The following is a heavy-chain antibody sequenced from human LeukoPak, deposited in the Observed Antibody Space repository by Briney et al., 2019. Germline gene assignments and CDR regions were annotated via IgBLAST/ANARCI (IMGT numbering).Heavy chain of an antibody. CDR1: GDSVSSNSAA. V-gene: IGHV6-1*01. CDR2: TYYRSKWYN. Sequence: SQTLSLTCAISGDSVSSNSAAWNWIRQSPSRGLEWLGRTYYRSKWYNDYAVSVKSRITINPDTSKNQFSLQLNSVTPEDTAVYYCARALSSHLTPDTAMAGGGSDYWGQGTLVTVSS. J-gene: IGHJ4*02. D-gene: IGHD5-18*01. CDR3: ARALSSHLTPDTAMAGGGSDY.